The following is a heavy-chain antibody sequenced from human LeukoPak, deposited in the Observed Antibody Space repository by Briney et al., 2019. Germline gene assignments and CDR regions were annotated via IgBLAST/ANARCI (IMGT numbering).Heavy chain of an antibody. CDR3: ATAPNVYYYDY. Sequence: PSETLSLTCAVSGDSIRSNYWSWIRQSPGKGLEWIGYIYHTGSTNYNPSLKSRVTISIDLSKNQFSLRLNSVTAADTAVYYCATAPNVYYYDYWGQGALVTVSS. D-gene: IGHD2-8*01. V-gene: IGHV4-59*08. J-gene: IGHJ4*02. CDR1: GDSIRSNY. CDR2: IYHTGST.